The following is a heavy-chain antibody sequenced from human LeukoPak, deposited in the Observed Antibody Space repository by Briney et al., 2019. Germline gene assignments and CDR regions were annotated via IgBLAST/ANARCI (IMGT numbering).Heavy chain of an antibody. D-gene: IGHD2-15*01. CDR2: INPNSGGT. CDR1: GYTFTGYY. V-gene: IGHV1-2*02. CDR3: ARSTVVVAATGFDT. J-gene: IGHJ5*02. Sequence: GASVKVSCKASGYTFTGYYMHWVRQAPGQGLEWMGWINPNSGGTNYAQKFQGGVTMTRDTSISTAYMELSRLRSDDTAVYYCARSTVVVAATGFDTWGQGTLVTVSS.